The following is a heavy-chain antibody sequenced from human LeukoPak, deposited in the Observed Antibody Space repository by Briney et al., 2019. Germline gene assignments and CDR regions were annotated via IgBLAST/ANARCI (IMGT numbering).Heavy chain of an antibody. V-gene: IGHV4-39*01. D-gene: IGHD3-10*01. CDR2: IYYSGST. J-gene: IGHJ4*02. Sequence: SESLSLTCTVSGGSISSSTFYWGWIRQPPGKGLEWLGRIYYSGSTYYKPSLKSRVTISVDTSNNQFSLMLSSVTTADTAVYYCARQVMVRVLKDWYYFDCWGRGTMVTVSS. CDR1: GGSISSSTFY. CDR3: ARQVMVRVLKDWYYFDC.